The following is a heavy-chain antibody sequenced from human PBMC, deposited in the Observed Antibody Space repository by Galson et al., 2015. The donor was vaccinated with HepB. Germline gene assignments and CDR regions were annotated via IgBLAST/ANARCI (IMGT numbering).Heavy chain of an antibody. J-gene: IGHJ3*02. CDR3: ATTKFGSGAYWTFDI. V-gene: IGHV3-48*04. CDR2: ISTNGATI. Sequence: SLRLSCAASDSTFSSYTMNWVRQTPGKGLQWIPYISTNGATIHYADSAKGRFTVARDNAKNTMWLQMNSLRAEDTAVYYCATTKFGSGAYWTFDIWGQGTLVTVSS. D-gene: IGHD4/OR15-4a*01. CDR1: DSTFSSYT.